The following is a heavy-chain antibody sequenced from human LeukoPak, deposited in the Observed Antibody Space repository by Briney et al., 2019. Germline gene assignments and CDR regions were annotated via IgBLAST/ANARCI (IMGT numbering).Heavy chain of an antibody. CDR1: GYSISSGYY. Sequence: PSETLSLTCTVSGYSISSGYYWGWIRQPPGKGLEWIGSIYHSGSTYYNPSLKSRVTISVDTSKNQFSLKLTSVTAADTAVYHCARADSSGYRYYFDFWGQGTLVTVSS. D-gene: IGHD3-22*01. V-gene: IGHV4-38-2*02. J-gene: IGHJ4*02. CDR2: IYHSGST. CDR3: ARADSSGYRYYFDF.